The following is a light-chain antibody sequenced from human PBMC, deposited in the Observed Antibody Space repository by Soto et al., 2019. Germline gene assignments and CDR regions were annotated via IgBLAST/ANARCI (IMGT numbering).Light chain of an antibody. V-gene: IGLV4-60*03. CDR2: LEGSGSY. CDR3: ETWDSNTHV. CDR1: SGHSSYI. Sequence: QSVLTQSSSASASLGSSVKLTYTLSSGHSSYIIAWHQQQPGKAPRYLMKLEGSGSYNKGSGVPDRFSGSSSGADRYLTISNLQSEDEADYYCETWDSNTHVFGTGTKVTVL. J-gene: IGLJ1*01.